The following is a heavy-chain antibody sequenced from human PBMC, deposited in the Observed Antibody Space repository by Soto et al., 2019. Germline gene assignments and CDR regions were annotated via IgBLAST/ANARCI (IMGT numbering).Heavy chain of an antibody. V-gene: IGHV1-24*01. D-gene: IGHD5-18*01. CDR2: FDPEDGET. J-gene: IGHJ4*02. CDR3: ATDPYSYGSWDY. CDR1: GYTLTELS. Sequence: GASVKVSCKVSGYTLTELSMHWVRQAPGKGLEWMGGFDPEDGETIYAQKFQGRVTMTEDTSTDTAYMELSSLRSEDTAVYYCATDPYSYGSWDYWGQGTLVTVSS.